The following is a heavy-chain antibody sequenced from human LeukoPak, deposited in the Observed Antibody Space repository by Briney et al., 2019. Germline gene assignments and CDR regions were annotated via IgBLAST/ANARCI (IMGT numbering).Heavy chain of an antibody. Sequence: ASVKVSCKASGYTFTSYDINWVRQATGQGLEWMGWMNPNSGNTGYAQKFQGRVTMTRNTSISTAYMELSCLRSEDTAVYYCARGPPYYYYMDVWGKGTTVTVSS. V-gene: IGHV1-8*01. CDR2: MNPNSGNT. J-gene: IGHJ6*03. CDR3: ARGPPYYYYMDV. CDR1: GYTFTSYD.